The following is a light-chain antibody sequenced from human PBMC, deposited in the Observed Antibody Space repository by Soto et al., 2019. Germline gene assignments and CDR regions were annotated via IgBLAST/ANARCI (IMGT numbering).Light chain of an antibody. Sequence: QSVLTQPASVSGSPGQSIAISCTGTSSDGGGYNYVSWYQQHPGKAPKLMIYDVSNRPSGVSNRFSGSKSGNTASLTISGLQAEDEADYYCSSYISSSVFYVFGTGTKVTVL. CDR1: SSDGGGYNY. CDR3: SSYISSSVFYV. V-gene: IGLV2-14*01. CDR2: DVS. J-gene: IGLJ1*01.